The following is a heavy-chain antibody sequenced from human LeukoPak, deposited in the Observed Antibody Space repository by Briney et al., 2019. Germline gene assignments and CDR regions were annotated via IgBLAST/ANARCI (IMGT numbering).Heavy chain of an antibody. V-gene: IGHV1-2*02. D-gene: IGHD2-21*02. J-gene: IGHJ4*02. Sequence: GASVKVSCKASGYTFTGYYMHWVRQAPGQGLEWMGWINPNSGGTNYAQKFQCRVTMTRDTSISTAYMELSRLRSDDTAVYYCARASKRGGDCYSFDYWGQGTLVTVSS. CDR1: GYTFTGYY. CDR3: ARASKRGGDCYSFDY. CDR2: INPNSGGT.